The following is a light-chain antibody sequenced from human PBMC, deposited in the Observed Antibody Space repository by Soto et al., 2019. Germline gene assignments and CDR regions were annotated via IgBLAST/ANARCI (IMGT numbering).Light chain of an antibody. CDR2: EGS. V-gene: IGLV2-23*01. Sequence: QSVLAQPASVSGSPGQSITISCTGTSSDVGSSNLVSWYQQHPGKAPKLIIYEGSRRPSGVSGRFSGSKSGNTASLTISGLLAEDEADYYCCSFAGSSTFYVFGTGTKVTVL. CDR3: CSFAGSSTFYV. J-gene: IGLJ1*01. CDR1: SSDVGSSNL.